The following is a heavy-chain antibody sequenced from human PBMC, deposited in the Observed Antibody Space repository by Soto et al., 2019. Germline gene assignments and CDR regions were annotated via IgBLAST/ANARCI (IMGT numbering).Heavy chain of an antibody. D-gene: IGHD2-8*01. CDR1: GFTFSDYY. Sequence: QVQLVESGGGLVKPGGSLRLSCAASGFTFSDYYMSWIRQAPGKGLQWVSYISSSGSTIYYADSVKGRFTISRDNAKNSLYLQMNSLRAEDTAVYYCEVTLGYCTNGVCPPDYWGQGTLVTVSS. CDR3: EVTLGYCTNGVCPPDY. J-gene: IGHJ4*02. CDR2: ISSSGSTI. V-gene: IGHV3-11*01.